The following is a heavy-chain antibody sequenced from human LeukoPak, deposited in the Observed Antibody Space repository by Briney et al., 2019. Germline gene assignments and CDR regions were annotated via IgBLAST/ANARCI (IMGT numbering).Heavy chain of an antibody. Sequence: PGGSLRLSCAASGFTFSSYGMHWVRQAPGKGLEWVAFIRYDGSNKYYADSVKGRFTISRDNAKNSLYLQMNSLRAEDTAVYYCARNLGGYNLHTFDYWGQGTLVTVSS. CDR1: GFTFSSYG. D-gene: IGHD5-24*01. CDR2: IRYDGSNK. J-gene: IGHJ4*02. V-gene: IGHV3-30*02. CDR3: ARNLGGYNLHTFDY.